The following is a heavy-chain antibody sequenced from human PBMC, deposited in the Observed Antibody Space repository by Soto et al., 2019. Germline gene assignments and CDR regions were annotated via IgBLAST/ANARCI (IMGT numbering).Heavy chain of an antibody. Sequence: GGSLRLSCAVSGFTFDDNAMHWVRQAPEKGLEWVSGINWKSDIGYADSVKGRFTISRDNAENSLYLQMNSLRAEDTALYYCAISQDRGGRTNFLSWGQGTKVTVYS. D-gene: IGHD3-16*01. CDR3: AISQDRGGRTNFLS. CDR2: INWKSDI. J-gene: IGHJ5*02. V-gene: IGHV3-9*01. CDR1: GFTFDDNA.